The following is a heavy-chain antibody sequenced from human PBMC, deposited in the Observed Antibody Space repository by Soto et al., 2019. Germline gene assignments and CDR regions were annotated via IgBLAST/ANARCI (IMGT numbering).Heavy chain of an antibody. J-gene: IGHJ5*02. V-gene: IGHV1-46*01. CDR2: SKPSGGST. CDR1: RYTFTSYY. CDR3: ARGGLTAHNWFDP. Sequence: ASVKVSCKASRYTFTSYYMHWVRQAPGQGLKWMCLSKPSGGSTSYAQKFQGRVTMTRDPSTSTVYMELSSLRSEDTAVYYCARGGLTAHNWFDPWGQGTLVTVSS. D-gene: IGHD2-21*02.